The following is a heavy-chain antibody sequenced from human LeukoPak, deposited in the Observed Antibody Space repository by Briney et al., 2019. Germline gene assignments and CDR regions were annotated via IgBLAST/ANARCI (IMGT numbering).Heavy chain of an antibody. V-gene: IGHV3-30*04. J-gene: IGHJ4*02. CDR3: ARGEGSYNYFDY. CDR1: GFTFSSYA. D-gene: IGHD1-26*01. CDR2: ISYDGSNK. Sequence: GGSLRLSCAASGFTFSSYAMHWVRQAPGKGLEWVAVISYDGSNKYYAGSVKGRFTISRDNSKNTLYLQMNSLRAEDTAVYYCARGEGSYNYFDYWGQGTLVTVSS.